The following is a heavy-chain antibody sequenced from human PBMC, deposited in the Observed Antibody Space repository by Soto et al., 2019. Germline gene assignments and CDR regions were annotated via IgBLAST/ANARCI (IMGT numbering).Heavy chain of an antibody. J-gene: IGHJ6*02. CDR1: GFAFPIAS. Sequence: PGGSLRLSCAASGFAFPIASMTWVRQAPGKGLEWVSSISSDSGTIYHADSVRGRFTISRDNSKNSLYLQMNSLRAEDTAVYYCAKGVRLADYGDLDYYYYGMDVWGQGTTVTVSS. CDR2: ISSDSGTI. CDR3: AKGVRLADYGDLDYYYYGMDV. D-gene: IGHD4-17*01. V-gene: IGHV3-21*04.